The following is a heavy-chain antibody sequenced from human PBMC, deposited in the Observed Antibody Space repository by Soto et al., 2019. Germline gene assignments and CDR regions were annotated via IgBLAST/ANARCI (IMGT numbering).Heavy chain of an antibody. CDR2: ISDSGGST. D-gene: IGHD2-15*01. Sequence: PGGSLRLSCAASGFTFNRYAMGWVRQAPGKGLEWVSAISDSGGSTYYADSVKGRFTISRDNSKNTLCLQMNSLRAEDTALYYCAKGSAASRPYYFEYWGQGILVTVSS. CDR1: GFTFNRYA. J-gene: IGHJ4*02. V-gene: IGHV3-23*01. CDR3: AKGSAASRPYYFEY.